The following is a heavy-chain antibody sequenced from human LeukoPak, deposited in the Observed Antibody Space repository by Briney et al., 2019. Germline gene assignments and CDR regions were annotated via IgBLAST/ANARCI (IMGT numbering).Heavy chain of an antibody. D-gene: IGHD1-7*01. CDR1: GFTFSDYF. CDR2: ISSSGSTI. Sequence: GGSLRLSCAASGFTFSDYFLTWIRQAPGMGLEWVSYISSSGSTIFYADSVKGRFTISRDNAKNSLYLQMNSLRAEDTAVYYLAGEGGNWNSPFDYWGQGTLVTVSS. J-gene: IGHJ4*02. V-gene: IGHV3-11*04. CDR3: AGEGGNWNSPFDY.